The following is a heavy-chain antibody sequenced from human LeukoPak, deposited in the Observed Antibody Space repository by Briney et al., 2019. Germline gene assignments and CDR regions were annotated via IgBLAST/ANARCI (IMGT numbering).Heavy chain of an antibody. Sequence: GGSLRLSCAASGFTFSSYAMSWVRQAPGKGLEWVSAISGSGGSTYYADSVKGRFTISRDNSKNTLYLQMNSLRAEDTAVYYCAKVGSGSYYPPRDYFDYWGQGTLVTVSS. V-gene: IGHV3-23*01. CDR2: ISGSGGST. J-gene: IGHJ4*02. CDR3: AKVGSGSYYPPRDYFDY. CDR1: GFTFSSYA. D-gene: IGHD1-26*01.